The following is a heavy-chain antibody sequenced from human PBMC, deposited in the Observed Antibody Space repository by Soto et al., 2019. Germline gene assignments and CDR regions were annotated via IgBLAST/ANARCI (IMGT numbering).Heavy chain of an antibody. CDR3: ARDHAYCSGASCYFSLDS. V-gene: IGHV3-74*01. CDR1: GFTFSSYR. Sequence: GGSLRFSCAVSGFTFSSYRMHWVRQAPGKGLVWVSRINNDGSSTIYADSVKGRFTLSRDNAKNTLYLQMNSLRAEDTAVYFCARDHAYCSGASCYFSLDSWGQGTLVTVSS. CDR2: INNDGSST. J-gene: IGHJ5*01. D-gene: IGHD2-15*01.